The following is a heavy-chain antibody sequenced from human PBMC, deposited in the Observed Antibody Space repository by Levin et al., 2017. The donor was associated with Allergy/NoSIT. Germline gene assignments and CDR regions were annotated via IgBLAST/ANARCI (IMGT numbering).Heavy chain of an antibody. CDR1: GFVFGSYA. V-gene: IGHV3-23*01. Sequence: GESLKISCAASGFVFGSYAMSWVRQAPGKGLEWVASVTGSGGTIYYADSVKGRFIISRDNSKSTLYLQMNALGVEDTAIYYCAKRAYSVAAHLFDSWGQGTLVAVSS. J-gene: IGHJ4*02. CDR3: AKRAYSVAAHLFDS. CDR2: VTGSGGTI. D-gene: IGHD2-21*01.